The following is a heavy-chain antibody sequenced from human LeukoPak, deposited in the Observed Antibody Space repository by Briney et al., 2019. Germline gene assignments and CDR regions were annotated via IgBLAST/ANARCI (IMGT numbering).Heavy chain of an antibody. CDR1: GGSISSYY. CDR3: ARAVGYYDSSGYHNWFDP. CDR2: IYYSGST. J-gene: IGHJ5*02. D-gene: IGHD3-22*01. Sequence: TSETLSLTCTVSGGSISSYYWSWIRQPPGKGLEWIGYIYYSGSTNYNPSLKSRVTISVDTSKNQFSLKLSSVTAADTAVYYCARAVGYYDSSGYHNWFDPWGQGTLVTVSS. V-gene: IGHV4-59*01.